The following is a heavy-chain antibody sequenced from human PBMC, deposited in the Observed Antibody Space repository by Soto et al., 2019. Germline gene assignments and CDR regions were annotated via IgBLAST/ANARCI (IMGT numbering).Heavy chain of an antibody. J-gene: IGHJ4*02. CDR3: ARGSYYSGWV. Sequence: SQTLSLTCAISGDSVSITSAAWSLIRQSPSRGLEWLGRTYYRSKWYSDYAVSVKSRITINPDTSKNQFSLQLNSVTPEDTAVYYCARGSYYSGWVWGQGTLVTVSP. CDR2: TYYRSKWYS. D-gene: IGHD6-19*01. V-gene: IGHV6-1*01. CDR1: GDSVSITSAA.